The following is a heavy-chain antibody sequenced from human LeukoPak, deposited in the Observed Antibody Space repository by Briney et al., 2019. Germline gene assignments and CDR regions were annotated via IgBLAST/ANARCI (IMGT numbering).Heavy chain of an antibody. Sequence: GGSLRLSCAASGFTFSSYAMSWVRQAPGKGLEWVSAISGSGGSAYYADSVKGRFTISRDNSKNTLYLQMNSLRAEDTAVYYCAKANGGYYDSSGYPLDYWGQGTLVTVSS. D-gene: IGHD3-22*01. V-gene: IGHV3-23*01. CDR1: GFTFSSYA. CDR2: ISGSGGSA. CDR3: AKANGGYYDSSGYPLDY. J-gene: IGHJ4*02.